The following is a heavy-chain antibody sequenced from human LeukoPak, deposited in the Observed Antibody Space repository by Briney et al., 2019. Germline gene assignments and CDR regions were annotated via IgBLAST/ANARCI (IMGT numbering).Heavy chain of an antibody. CDR3: ARDFLQTSSPDAFDI. Sequence: SETLSLTCTVSGVPINSRGYSWTWIRQPPGKGLEWIGCISYSGDTYHNPSLKSHVSISADASANQFSLKLTSVTAADTAVYFCARDFLQTSSPDAFDIWGQGTMVIVSS. CDR1: GVPINSRGYS. J-gene: IGHJ3*02. CDR2: ISYSGDT. D-gene: IGHD2/OR15-2a*01. V-gene: IGHV4-31*01.